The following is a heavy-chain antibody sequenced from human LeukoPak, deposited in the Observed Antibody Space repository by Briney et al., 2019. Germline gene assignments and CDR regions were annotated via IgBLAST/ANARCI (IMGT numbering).Heavy chain of an antibody. CDR1: GFTFSSYE. Sequence: GGSLRLSCAASGFTFSSYEMNWVRQAPGKGLEWVSYISSSGSTIYYADSVEGRFTTSRDNAKNSLYLQMNSLRAEDTAVYYCARSEREVVAASDYWGQGTLVTVSS. V-gene: IGHV3-48*03. J-gene: IGHJ4*02. D-gene: IGHD2-15*01. CDR3: ARSEREVVAASDY. CDR2: ISSSGSTI.